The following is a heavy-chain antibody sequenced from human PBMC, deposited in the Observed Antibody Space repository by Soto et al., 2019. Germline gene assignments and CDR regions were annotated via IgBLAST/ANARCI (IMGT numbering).Heavy chain of an antibody. Sequence: SVKVSCKASGGTFTSYAISLVRQAPGQRLEWMGGINPSNGNANYSQKFQGRVTITTDTSASTAYMELSSLRSEDTAVYYCASSDYSNPAQVHWGQGTLVTVSS. V-gene: IGHV1-69*10. CDR2: INPSNGNA. CDR1: GGTFTSYA. J-gene: IGHJ4*02. D-gene: IGHD4-4*01. CDR3: ASSDYSNPAQVH.